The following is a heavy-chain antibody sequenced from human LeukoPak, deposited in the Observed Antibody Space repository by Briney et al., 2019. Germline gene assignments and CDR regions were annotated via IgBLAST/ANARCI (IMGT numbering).Heavy chain of an antibody. CDR1: GFTFCSYG. J-gene: IGHJ5*02. CDR3: ARDTVYDYGDDVVKNNWFDP. Sequence: PGGSLRLSCAASGFTFCSYGMHWVRQAPGKGLEWVAVIWYDGSNKYYADSVKGRFTISRDNSKNTLYLQMNSLRAEDTAVYYCARDTVYDYGDDVVKNNWFDPWGQGTLVTVSS. D-gene: IGHD4-17*01. CDR2: IWYDGSNK. V-gene: IGHV3-33*01.